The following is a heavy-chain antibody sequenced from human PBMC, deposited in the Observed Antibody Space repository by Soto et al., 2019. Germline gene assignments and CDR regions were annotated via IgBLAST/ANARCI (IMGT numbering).Heavy chain of an antibody. CDR1: GFTFSSYA. V-gene: IGHV3-23*01. D-gene: IGHD6-19*01. CDR2: ISGSGGTT. J-gene: IGHJ3*02. CDR3: AKTANGWFSAFDI. Sequence: EVQLLESGGGLVQPGGSLRLSCAASGFTFSSYAMSWVRQAPGKGLEWVSAISGSGGTTYYADSVKGRFTFSRDNSKNTLYLQMNSLRAEDTAVDDCAKTANGWFSAFDILGQGTMVTVSS.